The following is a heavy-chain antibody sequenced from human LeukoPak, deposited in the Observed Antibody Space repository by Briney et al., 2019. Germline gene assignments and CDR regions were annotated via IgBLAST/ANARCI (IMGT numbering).Heavy chain of an antibody. CDR3: AREELTR. J-gene: IGHJ4*02. Sequence: GGTLRLSCAASGFTFSSYNMNWVRRAPGKGLEWVSSISSSSTYLYYADSVRGRFTFSRDNAKNSLYMQMNSLRVEDTAVYFCAREELTRWGQGALVTVSS. CDR1: GFTFSSYN. CDR2: ISSSSTYL. D-gene: IGHD1-26*01. V-gene: IGHV3-21*01.